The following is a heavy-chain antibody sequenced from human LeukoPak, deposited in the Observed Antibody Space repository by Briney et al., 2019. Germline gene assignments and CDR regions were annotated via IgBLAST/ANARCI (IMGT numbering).Heavy chain of an antibody. CDR2: VYNGGST. D-gene: IGHD4-11*01. CDR3: ASDTVDDSLDI. Sequence: PGGSLRLSCAASGFTVTRTSMTWVRQAPEKGLEWVSIVYNGGSTYHADSLKGRFTVSRDDSKNTVYLQMNNLRAEDTAMYYCASDTVDDSLDIWGQGTMVTVSS. J-gene: IGHJ3*02. CDR1: GFTVTRTS. V-gene: IGHV3-53*01.